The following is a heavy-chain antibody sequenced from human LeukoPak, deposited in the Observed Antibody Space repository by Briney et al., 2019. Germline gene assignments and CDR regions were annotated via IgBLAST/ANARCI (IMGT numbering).Heavy chain of an antibody. Sequence: SGTLSLTCTVSGGSISSYYWSWIRQPPGKGLEWIGYIYYSGSTTYNPSLKSRVTISVDTSKNQLSLKLSSVTAADTAVYYCARGGSSWPPLMDVWGKGTTVTVSS. V-gene: IGHV4-59*01. CDR2: IYYSGST. CDR1: GGSISSYY. CDR3: ARGGSSWPPLMDV. D-gene: IGHD6-13*01. J-gene: IGHJ6*03.